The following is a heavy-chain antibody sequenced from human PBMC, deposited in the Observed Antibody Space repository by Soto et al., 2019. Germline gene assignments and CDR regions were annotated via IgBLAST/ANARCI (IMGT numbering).Heavy chain of an antibody. D-gene: IGHD3-22*01. Sequence: TSETLSLTCTVSGDSITTGGFYWNWIRQHPDKGLEWIGYTYPTGSAYYRPSLKSRVTISVDTSKNQFSLKLTSATAADTAVYYCARDRRSYYSDGSGLDFWGQGTLVTVSS. J-gene: IGHJ4*02. CDR3: ARDRRSYYSDGSGLDF. V-gene: IGHV4-31*03. CDR2: TYPTGSA. CDR1: GDSITTGGFY.